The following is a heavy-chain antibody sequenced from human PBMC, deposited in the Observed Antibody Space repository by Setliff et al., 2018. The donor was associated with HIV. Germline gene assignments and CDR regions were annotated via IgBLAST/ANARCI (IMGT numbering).Heavy chain of an antibody. V-gene: IGHV3-23*01. D-gene: IGHD5-12*01. CDR3: AKGASFSGSYFDY. J-gene: IGHJ4*02. CDR2: ISGSGGST. Sequence: GGSLRLSCAASGFTVSTYYMSWVRQAPGKGLEWVSVISGSGGSTSCADSVKGRFTISRDNSKNTLSLQMNSLRVEDTAVYYCAKGASFSGSYFDYWGQGTLVTVSS. CDR1: GFTVSTYY.